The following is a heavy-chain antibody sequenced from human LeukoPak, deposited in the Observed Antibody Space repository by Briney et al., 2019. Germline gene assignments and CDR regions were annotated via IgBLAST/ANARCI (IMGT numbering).Heavy chain of an antibody. Sequence: GGSLRLSCAASGFTFSSYTMSWVRQAPGKGLERVSGITGSGTGTYYADSVKDRFTISRDNSKSTLSLQMNSLRAEDTAVYYCARGGTLRYFDSWGQGTLATVSS. D-gene: IGHD3-9*01. CDR3: ARGGTLRYFDS. CDR1: GFTFSSYT. CDR2: ITGSGTGT. V-gene: IGHV3-23*01. J-gene: IGHJ4*02.